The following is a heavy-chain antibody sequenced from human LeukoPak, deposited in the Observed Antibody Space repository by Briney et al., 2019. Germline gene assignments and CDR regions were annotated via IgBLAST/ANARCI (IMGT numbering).Heavy chain of an antibody. CDR2: ISSNGGST. V-gene: IGHV3-64*01. CDR3: ARRIDRGWGSMFDP. D-gene: IGHD3-16*01. CDR1: GFTFSSYA. Sequence: GGSLRLSCAASGFTFSSYAMHWVRQAPGKGLEYVSSISSNGGSTYYANSVKGRFTISRDNSKNTLYLQMGSLRAEDMAVYYCARRIDRGWGSMFDPWGQGTLVTVSS. J-gene: IGHJ5*02.